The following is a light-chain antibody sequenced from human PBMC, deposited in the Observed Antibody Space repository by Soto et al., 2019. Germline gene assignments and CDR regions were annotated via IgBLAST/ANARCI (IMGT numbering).Light chain of an antibody. CDR1: QSVSSD. CDR2: AAS. J-gene: IGKJ5*01. V-gene: IGKV3-11*01. CDR3: QQRSNWPSI. Sequence: EIVLTQSPATLSLSPGERVTISCRASQSVSSDLAWYQQKPGKAPRLLIYAASNMATGIPARFSGSGSGTDFTLTISSLEPEDFAVYYCQQRSNWPSIFGQGTRLEIK.